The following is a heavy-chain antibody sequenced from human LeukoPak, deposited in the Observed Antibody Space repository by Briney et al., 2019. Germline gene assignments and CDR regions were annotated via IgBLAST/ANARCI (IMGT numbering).Heavy chain of an antibody. CDR2: IYYSGST. Sequence: SEILSLTCTVSGGSISSYYWSWIRQPPGKGLEWIGYIYYSGSTNYNPSLKSRVTISVDTSKNQFSLKLSSVTAADTAVYYCARMKLTGFNYYYYGMDVWGQGTTVTVSS. CDR1: GGSISSYY. CDR3: ARMKLTGFNYYYYGMDV. V-gene: IGHV4-59*01. D-gene: IGHD7-27*01. J-gene: IGHJ6*02.